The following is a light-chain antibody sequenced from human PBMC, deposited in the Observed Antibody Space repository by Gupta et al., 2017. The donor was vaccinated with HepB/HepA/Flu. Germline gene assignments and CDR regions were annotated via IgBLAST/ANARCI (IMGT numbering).Light chain of an antibody. CDR3: QQYQNWLRT. CDR2: ASS. J-gene: IGKJ5*01. CDR1: QSSWGH. Sequence: LVMPQSPATLSMSPGERATLCCRASQSSWGHVAWYQQKPGQAPRLLNLASSTRATGIQARCTGSGCGKECTLTSRGLQSEDVADYYWQQYQNWLRTFGQGTRLDIK. V-gene: IGKV3-15*01.